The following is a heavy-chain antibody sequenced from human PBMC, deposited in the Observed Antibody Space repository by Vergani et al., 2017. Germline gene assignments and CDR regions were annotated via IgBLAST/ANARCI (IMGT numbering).Heavy chain of an antibody. V-gene: IGHV1-8*01. J-gene: IGHJ4*02. CDR2: MNHNSGNT. CDR1: GYTFTSYE. Sequence: QVQLVQSGAEVKKPGASVKVSCKASGYTFTSYEIIWVRQASGQGLEWMGYMNHNSGNTAYAQKVQGRVTMTRNTSISTAYMELSTLRSEDTAVYYCARAPIVVRLMAYWGKGTLVTVSS. CDR3: ARAPIVVRLMAY. D-gene: IGHD3-22*01.